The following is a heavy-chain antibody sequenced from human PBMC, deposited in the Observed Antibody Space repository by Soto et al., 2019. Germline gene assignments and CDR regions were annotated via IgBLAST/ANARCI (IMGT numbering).Heavy chain of an antibody. V-gene: IGHV4-59*13. D-gene: IGHD3-10*01. J-gene: IGHJ5*02. CDR2: TYHTGST. CDR3: ATDSAGRGPFDP. CDR1: GGSFGTNY. Sequence: SETLSLTCTISGGSFGTNYWSWIRQAPGKGLEWIGYTYHTGSTKYNPSLKSRATISVDTSKNQFSLTLTSAAAADTAVYYCATDSAGRGPFDPWGQGILVTVSS.